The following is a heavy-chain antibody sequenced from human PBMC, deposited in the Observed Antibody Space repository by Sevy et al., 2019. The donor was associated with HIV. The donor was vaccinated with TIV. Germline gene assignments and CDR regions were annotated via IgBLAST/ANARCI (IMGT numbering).Heavy chain of an antibody. CDR3: AREGCTRPHDH. CDR1: GFKFNIYS. V-gene: IGHV3-23*01. D-gene: IGHD2-8*01. CDR2: LSFGCGRI. J-gene: IGHJ4*02. Sequence: GGSLRLSCVASGFKFNIYSMSWVRQAPEKGLEWVSSLSFGCGRINHADSVQGRFTMSRDDSKKTVYLEMNSLRAEDTAVYYCAREGCTRPHDHWGQGTLVTVSS.